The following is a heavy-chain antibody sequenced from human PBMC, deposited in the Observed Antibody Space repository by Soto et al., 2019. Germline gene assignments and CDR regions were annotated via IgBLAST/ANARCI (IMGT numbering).Heavy chain of an antibody. CDR3: AMVPFFFQAEDGIRDVRSVSAFLLNRSSDL. Sequence: PGKGLEWVSTINSNVDSTYYADSVKGRFTISRDNSRNSLYLQVNSLRAEDTAGYYCAMVPFFFQAEDGIRDVRSVSAFLLNRSSDL. CDR2: INSNVDST. D-gene: IGHD3-10*02. V-gene: IGHV3-23*01. J-gene: IGHJ2*01.